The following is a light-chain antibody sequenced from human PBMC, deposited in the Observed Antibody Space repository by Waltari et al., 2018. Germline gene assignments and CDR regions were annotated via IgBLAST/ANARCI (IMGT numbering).Light chain of an antibody. V-gene: IGLV2-11*01. J-gene: IGLJ2*01. CDR1: SSDVGGYNY. CDR2: DVS. Sequence: QSALPQPPSVSGSPGQSVTIACTGTSSDVGGYNYVAWYQQHPGNAPKLMIYDVSKRPSGVPDRFSGSKSGNTASLTISGLQAEDEADYYCCSYAGSYTLVFGGGTKLTVL. CDR3: CSYAGSYTLV.